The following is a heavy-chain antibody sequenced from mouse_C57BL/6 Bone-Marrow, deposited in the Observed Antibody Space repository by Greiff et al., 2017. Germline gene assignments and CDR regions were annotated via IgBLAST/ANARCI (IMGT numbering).Heavy chain of an antibody. Sequence: QVQLQQPGTELVKPGASVKLSCTASGYTFTSYWMHWVKQRPGQGLEWIGNINPSNGGTNYNEKFKSKATLTVDKASSTAYLQLSSLTSEDSAVYYCARYRGVRKGFDYWGQGTTLTVSS. CDR1: GYTFTSYW. CDR3: ARYRGVRKGFDY. D-gene: IGHD2-14*01. CDR2: INPSNGGT. V-gene: IGHV1-53*01. J-gene: IGHJ2*01.